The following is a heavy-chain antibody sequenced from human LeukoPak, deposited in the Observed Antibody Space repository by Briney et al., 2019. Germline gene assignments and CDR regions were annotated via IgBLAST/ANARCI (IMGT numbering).Heavy chain of an antibody. V-gene: IGHV3-30*02. J-gene: IGHJ4*02. CDR3: AKDLGPLYGDYVPSDY. CDR2: IRYDGGNK. CDR1: GFTFSSYG. D-gene: IGHD4-17*01. Sequence: GGSLRLSCAASGFTFSSYGMHWVRQAPGKGLEWVAFIRYDGGNKYYADSVKGRFTTSRDNSKNTLYLQMNSLRAEDTAVYYCAKDLGPLYGDYVPSDYWGQGTLVTVSS.